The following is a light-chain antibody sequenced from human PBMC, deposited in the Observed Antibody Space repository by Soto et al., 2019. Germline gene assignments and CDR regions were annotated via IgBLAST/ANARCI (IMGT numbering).Light chain of an antibody. CDR2: DAS. CDR1: QSVSSY. Sequence: EIVLTQSPATLSWSPGEIATLSCRASQSVSSYLAWYQQKPGQAPRLLIYDASNRATVIPARFSGSGSGKDFTLTISSLEPEDFAVYYCQQRSNWPPWTFGQGTKVEIK. J-gene: IGKJ1*01. CDR3: QQRSNWPPWT. V-gene: IGKV3-11*01.